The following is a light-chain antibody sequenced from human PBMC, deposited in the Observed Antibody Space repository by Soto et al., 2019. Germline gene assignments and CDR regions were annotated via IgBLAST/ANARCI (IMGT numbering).Light chain of an antibody. CDR1: QTVLHGSNY. CDR2: WAS. J-gene: IGKJ1*01. Sequence: DIVMTQSPDSLAVSLGERATINCKSSQTVLHGSNYLAWYQQKPGQPPKLLIYWASTRESGVPDRFSGSGSGTDFPLTISSLQAEDVAVYYCQQYYPTPVTFGQGTKVEIK. CDR3: QQYYPTPVT. V-gene: IGKV4-1*01.